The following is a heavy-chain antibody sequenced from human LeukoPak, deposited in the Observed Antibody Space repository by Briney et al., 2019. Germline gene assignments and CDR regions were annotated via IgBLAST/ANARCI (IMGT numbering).Heavy chain of an antibody. J-gene: IGHJ4*02. D-gene: IGHD3-22*01. CDR3: ARVFIGAYELDY. Sequence: SVKVSCKASGGTFISYAISWVRQAPGQGLEWMGGIIPIFGTANYAQKFQGRVTITADESTSTAYMELSSLRSEDTAVYYCARVFIGAYELDYWGQGTLVTVSS. V-gene: IGHV1-69*13. CDR2: IIPIFGTA. CDR1: GGTFISYA.